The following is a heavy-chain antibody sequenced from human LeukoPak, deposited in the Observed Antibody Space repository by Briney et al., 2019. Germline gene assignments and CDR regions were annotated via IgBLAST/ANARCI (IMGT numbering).Heavy chain of an antibody. D-gene: IGHD3-10*01. Sequence: PGASLRLSCAASGFTFTSHAMTWVRQAPGKGLEWVSAISGGGASTYYADPLKGRFTISRDNSKNTLYLQMSSLRAEDTAVYYCAKARVRGVILPFDYWGQGALVTVSS. CDR1: GFTFTSHA. CDR2: ISGGGAST. V-gene: IGHV3-23*01. J-gene: IGHJ4*02. CDR3: AKARVRGVILPFDY.